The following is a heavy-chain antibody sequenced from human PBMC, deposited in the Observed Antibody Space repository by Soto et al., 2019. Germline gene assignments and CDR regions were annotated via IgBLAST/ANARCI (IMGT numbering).Heavy chain of an antibody. D-gene: IGHD2-15*01. CDR3: ARHSRIFDFPWYFDL. Sequence: QLQLQESGPGLVKPSETLSLTCTVSGGSISSSSYYWGWIRQPPGKGLEWIGSIYYSGSTYYNPSLKSRVTISVDTSKNQFSLKLSSVTAADTAVYYCARHSRIFDFPWYFDLWGRGTLVTVSS. CDR2: IYYSGST. V-gene: IGHV4-39*01. J-gene: IGHJ2*01. CDR1: GGSISSSSYY.